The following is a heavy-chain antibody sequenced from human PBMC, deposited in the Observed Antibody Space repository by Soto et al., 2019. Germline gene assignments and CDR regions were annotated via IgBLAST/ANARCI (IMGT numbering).Heavy chain of an antibody. V-gene: IGHV1-2*04. CDR3: SRDPNPIRFLEWLGGFDY. Sequence: QVQLVQSGAEVKKPGASVKVSCKASGYTFTGYYMHWVRQAPGQGLEWMGWINPNSGGTNYAQKFQGWVTMTRDTSISTAYMELSRLRSDDTAVYYCSRDPNPIRFLEWLGGFDYWGQGTLVTVSS. J-gene: IGHJ4*02. D-gene: IGHD3-3*01. CDR2: INPNSGGT. CDR1: GYTFTGYY.